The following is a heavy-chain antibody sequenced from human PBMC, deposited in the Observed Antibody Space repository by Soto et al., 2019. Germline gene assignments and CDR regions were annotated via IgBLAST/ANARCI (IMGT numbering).Heavy chain of an antibody. Sequence: GASVKVSCKASGYTFPSYYMHWVRQAPGQGLEWMGIINPSGGSTSYAQKFQGRVTMTRDTSTSTVYMELSSLRSEDTAVYYCARDHGYCTNGVCYTGEWFDPWGQGTLVTVSS. CDR1: GYTFPSYY. CDR2: INPSGGST. J-gene: IGHJ5*02. V-gene: IGHV1-46*01. CDR3: ARDHGYCTNGVCYTGEWFDP. D-gene: IGHD2-8*01.